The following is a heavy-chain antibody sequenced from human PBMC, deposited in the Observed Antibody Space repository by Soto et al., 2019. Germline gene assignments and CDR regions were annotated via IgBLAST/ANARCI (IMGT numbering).Heavy chain of an antibody. V-gene: IGHV1-46*02. D-gene: IGHD4-4*01. Sequence: GASVKVSCKAFGYTFNAFYMHWVRQAPGQGLEWMGVVNPSGDGTNYAQKFQGRVTITADESTSTAYMELSSLRSEDTAVYYCARLQDDYSNPRNAFDIWGQGTMVTVSS. CDR2: VNPSGDGT. CDR3: ARLQDDYSNPRNAFDI. J-gene: IGHJ3*02. CDR1: GYTFNAFY.